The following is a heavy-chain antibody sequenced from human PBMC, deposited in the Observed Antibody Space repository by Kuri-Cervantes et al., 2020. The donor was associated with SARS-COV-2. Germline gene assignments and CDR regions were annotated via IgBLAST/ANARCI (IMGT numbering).Heavy chain of an antibody. CDR1: GASISNFY. CDR3: AGSSGRYLYYGMDV. J-gene: IGHJ6*02. CDR2: IYHTGST. Sequence: GSLRLSCSVSGASISNFYWSWIRQPPGKGLEWIGFIYHTGSTNYNPALKSRVTISVDTSKNQFSLKVTSVTAADTAVYYCAGSSGRYLYYGMDVWGQGTTVTVSS. D-gene: IGHD3-10*01. V-gene: IGHV4-59*03.